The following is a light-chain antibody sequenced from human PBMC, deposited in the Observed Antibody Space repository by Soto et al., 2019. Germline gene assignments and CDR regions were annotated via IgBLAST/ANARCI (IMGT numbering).Light chain of an antibody. CDR1: SSNIGSTY. V-gene: IGLV1-47*02. CDR2: SNN. CDR3: VAWDDSLRGVV. J-gene: IGLJ2*01. Sequence: QSVLTQPPSASGAPGQRVTISCSGSSSNIGSTYVYWYQHLPGTAPKLLIFSNNQRAPGVPDRFSGSKSGTSASLAISGLRSEDEADYYCVAWDDSLRGVVFGGGTKLTVL.